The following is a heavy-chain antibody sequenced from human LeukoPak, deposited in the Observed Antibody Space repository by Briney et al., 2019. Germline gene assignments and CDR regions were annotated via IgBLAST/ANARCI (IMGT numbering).Heavy chain of an antibody. CDR2: IWYDGSKK. D-gene: IGHD3-10*01. V-gene: IGHV3-33*06. Sequence: PGRSLRLSCAASGFTFSAYGMHWVRQAPGKGLEWVAVIWYDGSKKYYADSVKGRFTISRDNSRSTLYLEMNSLRGEDTAVCYCAKEVHYFDNWGQGILVTVSS. CDR1: GFTFSAYG. J-gene: IGHJ4*02. CDR3: AKEVHYFDN.